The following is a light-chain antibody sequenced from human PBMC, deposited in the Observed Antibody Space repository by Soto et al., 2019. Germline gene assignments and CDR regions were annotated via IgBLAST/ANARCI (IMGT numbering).Light chain of an antibody. Sequence: EIVMTQSPATLSVSPGESATLSCRASHSVGSYLAWYQQKPGQAPRLLIYGASTRATGIPARFSGSGSGTDFTLTISSLEPEDFAVYYCQQRSNWPTFGQGTKVDIK. CDR1: HSVGSY. CDR3: QQRSNWPT. CDR2: GAS. V-gene: IGKV3-11*01. J-gene: IGKJ1*01.